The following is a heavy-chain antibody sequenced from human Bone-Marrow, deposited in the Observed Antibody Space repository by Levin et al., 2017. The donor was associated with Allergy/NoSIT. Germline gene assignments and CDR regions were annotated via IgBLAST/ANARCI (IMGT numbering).Heavy chain of an antibody. CDR3: AHRHYYDFIWGSYRQSNWFDP. CDR2: IYWDDLK. J-gene: IGHJ5*02. CDR1: GFSLNTTGVA. Sequence: SQTLSLTCTFSGFSLNTTGVAVGWIRQPPGGALDWLALIYWDDLKRYNPSLKNRLTITKGTSKNQVVLSMTNMDPVDTATYYCAHRHYYDFIWGSYRQSNWFDPWGQGTLVAVSS. D-gene: IGHD3-16*02. V-gene: IGHV2-5*02.